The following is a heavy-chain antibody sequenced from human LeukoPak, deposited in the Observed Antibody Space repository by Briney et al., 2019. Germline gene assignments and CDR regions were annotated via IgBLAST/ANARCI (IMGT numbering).Heavy chain of an antibody. Sequence: SVKVSCKASGGTFSSYAISWVRRAPGQGLEWMGGIIPIFGTANYAQKFQGRVTITADESASTAYMELSSLRSEDTAVYYCARVFPYYDSSGYLQVIGWFDPWGQGTLVTVSS. CDR2: IIPIFGTA. V-gene: IGHV1-69*13. CDR3: ARVFPYYDSSGYLQVIGWFDP. CDR1: GGTFSSYA. D-gene: IGHD3-22*01. J-gene: IGHJ5*02.